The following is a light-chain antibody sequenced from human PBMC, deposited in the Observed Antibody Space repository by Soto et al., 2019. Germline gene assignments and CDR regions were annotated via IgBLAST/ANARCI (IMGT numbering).Light chain of an antibody. CDR2: EVS. V-gene: IGLV2-14*01. J-gene: IGLJ3*02. Sequence: QPASVSGSPGQSIAISCTGTSTDVGGYNYVSWYQQHPGKAPKLMIYEVSNRPSGVSDRFSGAKSGNTASLTISGLQAEDEADYYCSSYTSDSTLVFGGGTQLTVL. CDR3: SSYTSDSTLV. CDR1: STDVGGYNY.